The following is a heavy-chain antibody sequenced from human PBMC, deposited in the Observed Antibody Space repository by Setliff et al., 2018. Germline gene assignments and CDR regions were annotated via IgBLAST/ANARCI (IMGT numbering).Heavy chain of an antibody. CDR1: GGTFSSYA. J-gene: IGHJ4*02. V-gene: IGHV1-69*10. Sequence: SVKVSCKASGGTFSSYAISWVRQAPGQGLEWMGGIIPILGIANYAQKFQGRVTITADKSTSTAYMELSSLRSEDTAVYYWARVRAYSGSYYFDYWGQGTLGTVSS. CDR2: IIPILGIA. D-gene: IGHD1-26*01. CDR3: ARVRAYSGSYYFDY.